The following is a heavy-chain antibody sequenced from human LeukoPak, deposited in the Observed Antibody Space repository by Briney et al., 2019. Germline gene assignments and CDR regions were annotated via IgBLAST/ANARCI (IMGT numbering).Heavy chain of an antibody. V-gene: IGHV1-8*03. CDR3: ARGREYSSGWYYYYMDV. Sequence: ASVKVSCKASGYTFTSYDINWVRQATGQGLEWMGWMNPNSGNTGYAQKFQGRVTITRNTSISTAYMELSSLRSEDTAVYYCARGREYSSGWYYYYMDVWGKGTTVTVSS. D-gene: IGHD6-19*01. CDR2: MNPNSGNT. J-gene: IGHJ6*03. CDR1: GYTFTSYD.